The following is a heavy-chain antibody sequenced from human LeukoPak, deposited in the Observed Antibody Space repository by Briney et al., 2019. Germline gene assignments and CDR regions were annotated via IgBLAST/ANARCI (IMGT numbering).Heavy chain of an antibody. D-gene: IGHD5-12*01. CDR1: GYTFTGYY. J-gene: IGHJ6*02. CDR2: INPNSGGT. Sequence: ASVKLSCKASGYTFTGYYMHWVRQAPGQGLEWMGWINPNSGGTNYAQKFQGRVTMTRDTSISTAYMELSRLRSDDTAVYYCARDPKFRLSHIVATTMLLYYGMDVWGQGTTVTVSS. V-gene: IGHV1-2*02. CDR3: ARDPKFRLSHIVATTMLLYYGMDV.